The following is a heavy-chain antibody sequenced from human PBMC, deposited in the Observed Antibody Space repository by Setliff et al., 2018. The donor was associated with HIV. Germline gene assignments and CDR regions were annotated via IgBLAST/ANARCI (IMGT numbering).Heavy chain of an antibody. D-gene: IGHD6-19*01. J-gene: IGHJ5*02. CDR1: GDSITSGHFY. CDR2: ILDGRVT. Sequence: PSETLSLTCTVSGDSITSGHFYWGWIRQAPGKGLEWIGNILDGRVTFFNPSLRGLVTLSVDASKNQVSLNLRSVNAADSAVYHCARPHSGRGGGAYFDPWGQGILVTVSS. V-gene: IGHV4-39*01. CDR3: ARPHSGRGGGAYFDP.